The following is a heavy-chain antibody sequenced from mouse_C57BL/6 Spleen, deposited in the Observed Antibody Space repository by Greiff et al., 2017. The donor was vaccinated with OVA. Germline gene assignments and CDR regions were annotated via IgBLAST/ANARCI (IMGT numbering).Heavy chain of an antibody. CDR1: GYNFTSYW. V-gene: IGHV1-55*01. D-gene: IGHD2-4*01. CDR2: IYPGSGST. Sequence: QVQLQQPGAELVKPGASVKMFCKASGYNFTSYWITWVKQRPGQGLEWIGDIYPGSGSTNYNEKFKSKGTLTVDTSSSTAYMQLSSLTSEDSAVYYCARGDYPHYYAMDYWGQGTSVTVSS. CDR3: ARGDYPHYYAMDY. J-gene: IGHJ4*01.